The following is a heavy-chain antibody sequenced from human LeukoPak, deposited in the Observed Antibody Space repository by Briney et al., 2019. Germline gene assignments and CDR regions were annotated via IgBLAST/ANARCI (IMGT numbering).Heavy chain of an antibody. CDR1: GGSISNYY. J-gene: IGHJ4*02. Sequence: PSETLSLTCTVSGGSISNYYWSWIRQPPGKGLEWIGYIYYSGSTNYNPSLNSRVTMSVDTPKNQFSLKLSSVTAADTAVYYCARHFSRGYCSGGSCFDTLYYFDYWGQGTLVTVSS. CDR3: ARHFSRGYCSGGSCFDTLYYFDY. V-gene: IGHV4-59*08. CDR2: IYYSGST. D-gene: IGHD2-15*01.